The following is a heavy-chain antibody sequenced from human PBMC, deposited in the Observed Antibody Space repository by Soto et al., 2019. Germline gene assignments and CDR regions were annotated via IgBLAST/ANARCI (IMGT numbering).Heavy chain of an antibody. J-gene: IGHJ6*02. CDR1: GGTFSSYA. CDR3: ARDPTGTPSDRRGGYYGMDV. CDR2: IIPIFGTA. D-gene: IGHD1-1*01. V-gene: IGHV1-69*01. Sequence: QVQLVQSGAEVKKPGSSVKVSCKASGGTFSSYAISWVRQAPGQGLEWMGGIIPIFGTANYAQKFQGRVTITADESTSTAYMELSSLRSEDTAAYYCARDPTGTPSDRRGGYYGMDVWGQGTTVTVSS.